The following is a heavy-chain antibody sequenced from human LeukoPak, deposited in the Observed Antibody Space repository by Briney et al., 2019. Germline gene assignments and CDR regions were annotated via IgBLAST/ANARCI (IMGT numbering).Heavy chain of an antibody. D-gene: IGHD5-12*01. J-gene: IGHJ4*02. V-gene: IGHV1-8*01. Sequence: GASVKVPCKASGYTFTSYDINWVRQATGQGLEWMGWMNPNSGNTGYAQKFQGRVTMTRNTSISTAYMELSSLRSEDTAVYYCARGTPNPTRYGGYIGQFDYWGQGTLVTVSS. CDR3: ARGTPNPTRYGGYIGQFDY. CDR2: MNPNSGNT. CDR1: GYTFTSYD.